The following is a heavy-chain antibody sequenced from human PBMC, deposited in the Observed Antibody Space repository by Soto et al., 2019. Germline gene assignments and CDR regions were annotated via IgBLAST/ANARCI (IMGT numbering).Heavy chain of an antibody. CDR1: VFSVSDNY. CDR2: IYSGGSR. D-gene: IGHD3-16*01. J-gene: IGHJ5*02. Sequence: VGSLRLSCASSVFSVSDNYMTWVRHSAGRGLEWVSVIYSGGSRYYAASVKGRFTISRDDSRNTLYLQMNRLRAEDTAMYYCARDKGALIEGRGDWFDILGQGIQVTVS. V-gene: IGHV3-53*01. CDR3: ARDKGALIEGRGDWFDI.